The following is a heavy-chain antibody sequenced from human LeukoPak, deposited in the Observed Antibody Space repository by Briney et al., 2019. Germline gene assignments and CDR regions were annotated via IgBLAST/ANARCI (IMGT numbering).Heavy chain of an antibody. CDR2: IYYSGST. CDR1: GGSISSYY. J-gene: IGHJ4*02. D-gene: IGHD1-14*01. Sequence: SETLSLTCTVSGGSISSYYWSWIRQPPGKGLEWIGYIYYSGSTNYNPSLKSRVTISVDTSKNQFSLKLSSVTAADTAVYYCARDVHNKASQEYYFDYWGQGTLVTVSS. CDR3: ARDVHNKASQEYYFDY. V-gene: IGHV4-59*12.